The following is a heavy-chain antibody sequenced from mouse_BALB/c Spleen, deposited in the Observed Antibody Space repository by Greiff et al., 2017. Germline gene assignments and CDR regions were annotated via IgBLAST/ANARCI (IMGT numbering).Heavy chain of an antibody. CDR2: ISPSDSYT. D-gene: IGHD2-13*01. Sequence: QVQLPQPGAELVRPGASVTLSCKASGYTFTSYWINWVKQRPGQGLAWIGNISPSDSYTNYNQKFKDKATLTVDKSSSTAYMQLSSPTSEDSAVYDCTRAEDGDGAGGAYGGQGTLGTVSA. V-gene: IGHV1-69*02. CDR1: GYTFTSYW. J-gene: IGHJ3*01. CDR3: TRAEDGDGAGGAY.